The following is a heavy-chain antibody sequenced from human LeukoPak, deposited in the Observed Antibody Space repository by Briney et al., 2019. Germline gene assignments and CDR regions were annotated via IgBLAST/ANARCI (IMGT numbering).Heavy chain of an antibody. CDR3: ARVSTYYYDSSGYSGAFDI. D-gene: IGHD3-22*01. CDR2: IYHSGST. V-gene: IGHV4-4*02. Sequence: SETLSLTCAVSGGSISSSNWWSWVRQPPGKGLEWIGEIYHSGSTNYNPSLKSRVTISVDKSKNQFSLKLSSVTAADTAAYYCARVSTYYYDSSGYSGAFDIWGQGTMVTVST. CDR1: GGSISSSNW. J-gene: IGHJ3*02.